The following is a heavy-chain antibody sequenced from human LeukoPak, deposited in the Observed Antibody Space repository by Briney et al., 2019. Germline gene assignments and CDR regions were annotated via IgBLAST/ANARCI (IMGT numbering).Heavy chain of an antibody. CDR1: GYTFTSYD. V-gene: IGHV1-8*01. J-gene: IGHJ6*03. Sequence: ASVKVSCKASGYTFTSYDINWVRQATGQGLEWMGWMNPNSGNTGYAQKFQGRVTMTRNTSISTAYMELSSLRSEDTAVYYCARAMTLDPYMDVWGKGTTVTVSS. CDR2: MNPNSGNT. CDR3: ARAMTLDPYMDV.